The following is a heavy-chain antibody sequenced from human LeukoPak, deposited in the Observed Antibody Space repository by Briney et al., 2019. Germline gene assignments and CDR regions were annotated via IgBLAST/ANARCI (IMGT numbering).Heavy chain of an antibody. CDR3: ARLVLRYFDWSYYFDY. D-gene: IGHD3-9*01. V-gene: IGHV4-39*01. Sequence: XXYXXXWIRQXXXRGLEXIGXXYYSGTTYYNPSLKSRVTISVDTSKNQFSLKLSSVTAADTAVYYCARLVLRYFDWSYYFDYWGQGTLVTVSS. J-gene: IGHJ4*02. CDR2: XYYSGTT. CDR1: XXYX.